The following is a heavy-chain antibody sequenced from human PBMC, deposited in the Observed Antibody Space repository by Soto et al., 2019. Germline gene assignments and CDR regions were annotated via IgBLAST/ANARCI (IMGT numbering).Heavy chain of an antibody. Sequence: EVQLVESGGGLVQPGGSLRLSCAASGFTFSSYWMRWVRQAPGKGLVWVSRINIDGSSTNYADSVKGRFTISRDNAKNTLYLQMNSLRAEDKAVYYCARGGRGGFDYWGQGTLVTASS. CDR3: ARGGRGGFDY. D-gene: IGHD3-16*01. V-gene: IGHV3-74*01. J-gene: IGHJ4*02. CDR2: INIDGSST. CDR1: GFTFSSYW.